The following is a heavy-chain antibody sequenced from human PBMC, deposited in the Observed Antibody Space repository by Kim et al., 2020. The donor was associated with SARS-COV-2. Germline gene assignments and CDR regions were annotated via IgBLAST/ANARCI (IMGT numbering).Heavy chain of an antibody. J-gene: IGHJ6*03. CDR1: GYTFTSYD. CDR2: MNPNSGNT. CDR3: ARGTHYYDSSGYPRNRYYYYYYMDV. V-gene: IGHV1-8*01. D-gene: IGHD3-22*01. Sequence: ASVKVSCKASGYTFTSYDINWVRQATGQGLEWMGWMNPNSGNTGYAQKFQGRVTMTRNTSISTAYMELSSLRSEDTAVYYCARGTHYYDSSGYPRNRYYYYYYMDVWGKGTTVTVSS.